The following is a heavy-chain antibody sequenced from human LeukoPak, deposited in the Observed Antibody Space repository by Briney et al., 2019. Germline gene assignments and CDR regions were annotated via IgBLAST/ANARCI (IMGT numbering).Heavy chain of an antibody. Sequence: ASVKVSCKASGYTFTGYYMHWVRQAPGQGLEWMGWINPNSGGTNYAQKFQGRVTMTRDTSISTAYMELSRLRSDDTAVYYCARYYYDSSGYPRLFDYWGQGTLVTVSS. D-gene: IGHD3-22*01. CDR1: GYTFTGYY. J-gene: IGHJ4*02. V-gene: IGHV1-2*02. CDR3: ARYYYDSSGYPRLFDY. CDR2: INPNSGGT.